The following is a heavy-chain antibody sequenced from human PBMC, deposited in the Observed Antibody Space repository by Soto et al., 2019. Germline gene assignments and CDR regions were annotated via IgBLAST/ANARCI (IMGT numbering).Heavy chain of an antibody. CDR1: GYSFTSYW. D-gene: IGHD6-6*01. CDR3: ARRGGDSSPAHGMDV. J-gene: IGHJ6*02. V-gene: IGHV5-10-1*01. Sequence: PGESLKISCKGSGYSFTSYWISWVRQMPGKGLEWMGRIDPSDSYTNYSPSFQGHVTISADKSISTAYLQWSSLKASDTAMYYCARRGGDSSPAHGMDVWGQRTTVTVSS. CDR2: IDPSDSYT.